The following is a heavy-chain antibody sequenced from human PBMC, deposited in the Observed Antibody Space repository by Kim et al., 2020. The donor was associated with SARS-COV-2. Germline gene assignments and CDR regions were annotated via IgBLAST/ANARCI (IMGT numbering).Heavy chain of an antibody. J-gene: IGHJ6*02. Sequence: GGSLRLSCAASGFTFSSYAMHWVRQAPGKGLEWVAVISYDGSNKYYADSVKGRFTISRDNSKNTLYLQMNSLRAEDTAVYYCARDRAAAGDYYYYGMDVWGQGTTVTVSS. CDR1: GFTFSSYA. CDR3: ARDRAAAGDYYYYGMDV. V-gene: IGHV3-30*04. CDR2: ISYDGSNK. D-gene: IGHD6-13*01.